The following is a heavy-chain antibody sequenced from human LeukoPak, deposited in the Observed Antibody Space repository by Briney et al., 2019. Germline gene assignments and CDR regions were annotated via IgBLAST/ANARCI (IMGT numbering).Heavy chain of an antibody. D-gene: IGHD6-13*01. CDR3: ATDRGSSPSDY. CDR1: GFTFSSYG. CDR2: IWSDGSNK. Sequence: PGRSLRLSCAASGFTFSSYGMHWVRQAPGKGLEWVAVIWSDGSNKYYADPVKGRFTISKDNSKNTLYLQMNSLRAEDTAVYYCATDRGSSPSDYWGQGTLVTVSS. J-gene: IGHJ4*02. V-gene: IGHV3-33*01.